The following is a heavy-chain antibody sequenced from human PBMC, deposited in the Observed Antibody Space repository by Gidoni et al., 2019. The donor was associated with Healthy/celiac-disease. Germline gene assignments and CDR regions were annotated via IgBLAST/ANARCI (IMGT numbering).Heavy chain of an antibody. Sequence: QLQLQESGPGLVKPSETLSLTCTVSGGSSSSSSYYWGWIRQPPGKGLEWIGSIYYSGSTYYNPSLKSRVTISVDTSKNQFSLKLSSVTAADTAVYYCARISSGWNFDYWGQGTLVTVSS. CDR2: IYYSGST. CDR1: GGSSSSSSYY. J-gene: IGHJ4*02. CDR3: ARISSGWNFDY. V-gene: IGHV4-39*01. D-gene: IGHD6-19*01.